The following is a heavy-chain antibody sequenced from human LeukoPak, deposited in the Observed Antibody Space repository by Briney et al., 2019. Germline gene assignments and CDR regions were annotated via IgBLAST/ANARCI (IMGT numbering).Heavy chain of an antibody. J-gene: IGHJ3*02. CDR2: ISWNSGSI. D-gene: IGHD3-10*01. CDR3: AKTYYYGSGSYPGAFDI. V-gene: IGHV3-9*01. Sequence: GRSLRLSCAASGFTFDDYAMHWVRQAPGKGLEWVSGISWNSGSIGYADSVKGRFTISRDNAKNSLYLQMNSLRAEDTALYYCAKTYYYGSGSYPGAFDIWGQGTMVTVSS. CDR1: GFTFDDYA.